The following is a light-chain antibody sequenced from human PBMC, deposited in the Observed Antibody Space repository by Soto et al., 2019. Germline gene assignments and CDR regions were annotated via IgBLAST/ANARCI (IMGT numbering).Light chain of an antibody. Sequence: EIVLTQSPGTLSLSPGERATLSCRASQSVSSSYLAWYQQKPGQAPRLLIYGASSRATGIPDRFSGSGSGTDFTLTISRLEPEHFAVYYCQQYGSSPRYTFVQATKLAIK. CDR1: QSVSSSY. CDR3: QQYGSSPRYT. V-gene: IGKV3-20*01. CDR2: GAS. J-gene: IGKJ2*01.